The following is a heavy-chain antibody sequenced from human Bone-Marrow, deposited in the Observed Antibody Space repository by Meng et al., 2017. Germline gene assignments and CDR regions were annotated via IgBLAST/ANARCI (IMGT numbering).Heavy chain of an antibody. V-gene: IGHV4/OR15-8*02. CDR3: ASWIYSCGWQ. D-gene: IGHD6-19*01. CDR2: IYHGGDT. J-gene: IGHJ4*02. Sequence: VHLAESGPRLWRPSGSLSLTCVVAGGSISSIDWWSWVRQPPGKGLEWIGEIYHGGDTNYNPSLKSRVTIAIDRSKNQFSLKLSSVTAADTAVYYCASWIYSCGWQWGQGTLVTVSS. CDR1: GGSISSIDW.